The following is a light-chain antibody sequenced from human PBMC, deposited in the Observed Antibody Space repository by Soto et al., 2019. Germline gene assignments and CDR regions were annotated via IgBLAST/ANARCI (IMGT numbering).Light chain of an antibody. Sequence: DIQMTQSPSSLSASVGDRVTITCRASQDIGDYLVWYQQKPGKVPKLLIYTASTLQSGVPSRFSGSGSGTDFTLTISSLQPEDVATYYCQKYNSASFTFGPGTKVDIK. CDR3: QKYNSASFT. CDR2: TAS. CDR1: QDIGDY. V-gene: IGKV1-27*01. J-gene: IGKJ3*01.